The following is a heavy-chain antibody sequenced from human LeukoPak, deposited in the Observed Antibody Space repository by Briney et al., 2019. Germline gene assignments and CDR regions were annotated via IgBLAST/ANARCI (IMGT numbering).Heavy chain of an antibody. CDR1: GYSISSGYY. Sequence: SETLSHTCAVSGYSISSGYYWGRIRQPPGKGLEWIGNIYHSGTTYYSPSLKSRVTISVDTSKNQFSLKLSSVTAADTAVYYCARGVGVWGEGTTVTVSS. CDR3: ARGVGV. CDR2: IYHSGTT. J-gene: IGHJ6*04. V-gene: IGHV4-38-2*01.